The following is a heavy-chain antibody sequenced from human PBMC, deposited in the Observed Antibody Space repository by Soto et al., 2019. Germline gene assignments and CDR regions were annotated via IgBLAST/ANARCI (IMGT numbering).Heavy chain of an antibody. V-gene: IGHV3-30*03. J-gene: IGHJ4*02. CDR3: ASSSSYPGGVSY. CDR2: ISYDGSNK. CDR1: GFTVSSYG. Sequence: HPGGSLRLSCAASGFTVSSYGMHWVRQAPGKGLEWVAVISYDGSNKYYADSVKGRFTISRDNSKNTLYLQMNSMRAEDTAVYYCASSSSYPGGVSYWGQGTLVTVSS. D-gene: IGHD6-6*01.